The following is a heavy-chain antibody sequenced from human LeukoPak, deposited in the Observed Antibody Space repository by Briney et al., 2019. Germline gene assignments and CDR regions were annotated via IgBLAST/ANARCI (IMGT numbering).Heavy chain of an antibody. V-gene: IGHV3-53*01. D-gene: IGHD1-7*01. Sequence: GGSLRLSCAASGFTVSSNYMSWVRQAPGKGLEWVSVIYSGGSTYYADSVKGRFTISRDNSKNTLHLQMNSLRAEDTAVYYCARVELDWYFDLWGRGTLVTVSS. CDR1: GFTVSSNY. CDR3: ARVELDWYFDL. J-gene: IGHJ2*01. CDR2: IYSGGST.